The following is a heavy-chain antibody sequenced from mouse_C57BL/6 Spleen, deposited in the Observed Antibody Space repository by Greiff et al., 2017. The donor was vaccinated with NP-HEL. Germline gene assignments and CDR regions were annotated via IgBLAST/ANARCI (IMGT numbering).Heavy chain of an antibody. CDR3: ARREGYYYAMDY. CDR1: GYTFTSYG. Sequence: VQLVESGAELARPGASVKLSCKASGYTFTSYGISWVKQRTGQGLEWIGEIYPRSGNTYYNEKFKGKATLTADKSSSTAYMELRSLTSEDSAVYFCARREGYYYAMDYWGQGTSVTVSS. D-gene: IGHD2-2*01. CDR2: IYPRSGNT. J-gene: IGHJ4*01. V-gene: IGHV1-81*01.